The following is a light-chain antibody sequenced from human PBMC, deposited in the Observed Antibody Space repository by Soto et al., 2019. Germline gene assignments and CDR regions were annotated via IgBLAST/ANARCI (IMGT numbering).Light chain of an antibody. CDR1: SGHSSYA. Sequence: QSVLTQSPSASASLGASVKLTCTLSSGHSSYAIAWHQQQPEKGPRYLMRLNSDGSHNRGDGIPDRFSGSSSGAERYLTSSSLQSEDEAGYVCQTWDTGIRVFGGGTKLTVL. J-gene: IGLJ3*02. V-gene: IGLV4-69*01. CDR3: QTWDTGIRV. CDR2: LNSDGSH.